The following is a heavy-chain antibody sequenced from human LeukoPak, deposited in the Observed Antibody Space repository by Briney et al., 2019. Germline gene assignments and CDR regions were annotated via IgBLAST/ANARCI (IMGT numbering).Heavy chain of an antibody. V-gene: IGHV1-18*01. Sequence: ASVKVSCKASGYTFTSYGISWVRQARGQGLEWMGWISAYNGNTNYAQKLQGRVTMTTDTSTSTAYMELRSLRSDDTAVYYCARNVDYDILTGYRTYYFDYWGQGTLVTVSS. D-gene: IGHD3-9*01. CDR3: ARNVDYDILTGYRTYYFDY. CDR1: GYTFTSYG. J-gene: IGHJ4*02. CDR2: ISAYNGNT.